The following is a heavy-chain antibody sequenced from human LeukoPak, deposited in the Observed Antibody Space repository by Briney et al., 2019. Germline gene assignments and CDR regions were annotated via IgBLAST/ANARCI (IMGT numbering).Heavy chain of an antibody. V-gene: IGHV4-61*02. J-gene: IGHJ3*02. Sequence: SQTLSLTCTVSGGSFSSGSYYWSWLPPPAGTGLEWIGRIYTSGSTNYNPSLKSRVTISVYTSKNQFSLKLSSVTAEDTAVYYCARQSRRRYDSAFDIWGQGTVGTGSS. D-gene: IGHD1-1*01. CDR3: ARQSRRRYDSAFDI. CDR1: GGSFSSGSYY. CDR2: IYTSGST.